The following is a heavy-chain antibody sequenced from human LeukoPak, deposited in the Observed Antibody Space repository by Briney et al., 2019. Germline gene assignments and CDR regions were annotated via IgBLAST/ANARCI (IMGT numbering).Heavy chain of an antibody. J-gene: IGHJ4*02. CDR1: GGPLSSYY. V-gene: IGHV4-4*07. Sequence: SETLSLTCTVSGGPLSSYYWSWIRQPAGKGLEWIGRTHSSGSTNYNPSLQSRVTMSVDTSKSQFSLNLTSVTAADTAVYYCARGYCGGDCYSGSKYYFDYWGQGTLVTVSS. D-gene: IGHD2-21*02. CDR3: ARGYCGGDCYSGSKYYFDY. CDR2: THSSGST.